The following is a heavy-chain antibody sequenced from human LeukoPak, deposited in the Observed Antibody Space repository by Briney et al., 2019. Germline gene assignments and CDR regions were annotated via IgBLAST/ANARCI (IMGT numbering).Heavy chain of an antibody. CDR3: AREGYSYPQRWFDP. CDR2: INSDGSST. J-gene: IGHJ5*02. Sequence: GGSLRLSCAASGFTFSSYWMHWVRQAPGKGLVWVSRINSDGSSTSYADSVKGRFTISRDNAKNTLYLQMNSLRAEDTAVYYCAREGYSYPQRWFDPWGQGTLVTVSS. V-gene: IGHV3-74*01. CDR1: GFTFSSYW. D-gene: IGHD5-18*01.